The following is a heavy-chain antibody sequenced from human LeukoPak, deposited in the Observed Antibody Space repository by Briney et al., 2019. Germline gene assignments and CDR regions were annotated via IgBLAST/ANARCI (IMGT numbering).Heavy chain of an antibody. CDR1: GFTFSTYV. Sequence: PGGSLRLSCAASGFTFSTYVMSWVRQAPGKGLEWVSAISGSGGSTYYADSVKGRFTISRDNSKNTLYLQMNSPRADDTAVYYCAKSDHGFWTGYKRWGQGTLVTVSS. D-gene: IGHD3/OR15-3a*01. V-gene: IGHV3-23*01. CDR3: AKSDHGFWTGYKR. CDR2: ISGSGGST. J-gene: IGHJ4*02.